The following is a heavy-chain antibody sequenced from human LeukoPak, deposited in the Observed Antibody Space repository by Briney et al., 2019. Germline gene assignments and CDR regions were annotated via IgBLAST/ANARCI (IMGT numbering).Heavy chain of an antibody. J-gene: IGHJ4*02. V-gene: IGHV3-48*03. CDR1: GFSFSDYP. D-gene: IGHD4-11*01. CDR3: ERGATTFIY. CDR2: ISDSGNNI. Sequence: PGGSLRLSCGASGFSFSDYPMNWVRQAPGKGLEWVSYISDSGNNIQYADSVKGRFTISRDNAKNSLFLQMNSLRVEDTAFCYWERGATTFIYWGQGTLVTVSP.